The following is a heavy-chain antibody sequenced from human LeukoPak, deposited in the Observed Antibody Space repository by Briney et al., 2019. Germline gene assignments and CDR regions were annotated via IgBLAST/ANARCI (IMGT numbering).Heavy chain of an antibody. D-gene: IGHD6-19*01. CDR2: ISSSSSYI. J-gene: IGHJ1*01. CDR1: GFTFSSYS. Sequence: PGGSLRLSCAASGFTFSSYSMNWVRQAPGKGLEWVSSISSSSSYIYYADSVKGRFTISRDNAKNSLYLQMNSLRAEDTAVYYCARYSGDWYPFQHWGQGTLVTVSS. CDR3: ARYSGDWYPFQH. V-gene: IGHV3-21*01.